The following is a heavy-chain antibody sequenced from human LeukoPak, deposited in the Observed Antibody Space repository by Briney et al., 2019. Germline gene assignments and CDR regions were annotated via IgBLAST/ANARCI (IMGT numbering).Heavy chain of an antibody. Sequence: ASVKVSCKASGYTFSNYAIHWVRQAPGQRLEWMGWINAGNGNTKYSQKFQGRVTITRDTSASTAYMELSSLRSEDTAVYYCASGDLSGEDYFDYWGQGTLVTVSS. CDR1: GYTFSNYA. CDR2: INAGNGNT. CDR3: ASGDLSGEDYFDY. V-gene: IGHV1-3*01. J-gene: IGHJ4*02. D-gene: IGHD3-10*01.